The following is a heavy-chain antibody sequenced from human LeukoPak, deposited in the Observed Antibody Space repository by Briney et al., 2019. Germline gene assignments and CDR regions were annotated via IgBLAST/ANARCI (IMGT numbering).Heavy chain of an antibody. V-gene: IGHV7-4-1*02. CDR2: INTNTGNP. J-gene: IGHJ3*02. CDR3: ARVGIVLLGYAFDI. Sequence: ASVKVSCKASGYTFTSYDINWVRQAPGQGLEWMGWINTNTGNPTYAQGFTGRFVFSLDTSVSTAYLQISSLKAEDTAVYYCARVGIVLLGYAFDIWGQGTMVTVSS. D-gene: IGHD2-8*01. CDR1: GYTFTSYD.